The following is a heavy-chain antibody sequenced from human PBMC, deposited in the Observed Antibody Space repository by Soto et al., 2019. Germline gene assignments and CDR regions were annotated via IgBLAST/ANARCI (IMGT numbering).Heavy chain of an antibody. CDR2: IIPIFGTA. CDR3: ATGYQRNDAFDI. V-gene: IGHV1-69*01. J-gene: IGHJ3*02. D-gene: IGHD2-2*01. Sequence: QVQLVQSGAEVKKPGSSVKVSCKASGGTFSSYAISWVRQAPGQGLEWMGGIIPIFGTANYAQEFQSRVTINADESTSTAYMELSSLRSEDTAVYYCATGYQRNDAFDIWGQGTMVTVSS. CDR1: GGTFSSYA.